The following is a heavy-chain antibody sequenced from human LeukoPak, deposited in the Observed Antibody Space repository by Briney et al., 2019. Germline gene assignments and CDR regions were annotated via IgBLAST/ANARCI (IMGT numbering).Heavy chain of an antibody. Sequence: TLSLTCTVSGGSISSGSYSWNWIRQPAGKGLEWIGRIYTSGSTNYNPSLKSRLTISVDTPKNQFSLKLSSVTAADTAVYYCARAEWELDDAFDIWGQGTMTVSS. CDR3: ARAEWELDDAFDI. D-gene: IGHD1-26*01. V-gene: IGHV4-61*02. J-gene: IGHJ3*02. CDR1: GGSISSGSYS. CDR2: IYTSGST.